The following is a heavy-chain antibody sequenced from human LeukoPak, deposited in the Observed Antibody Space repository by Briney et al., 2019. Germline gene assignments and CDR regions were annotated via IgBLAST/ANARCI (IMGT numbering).Heavy chain of an antibody. CDR1: GYTFTSCD. J-gene: IGHJ3*02. CDR3: AREGRDDAFDI. V-gene: IGHV1-8*03. Sequence: ASVKVSCKASGYTFTSCDINWVRQATGQGLEWMGWMNPNSGNTGYAQKFQGRVTITRNTSISTAYMELSSLRSEDTAVYYCAREGRDDAFDIWGQGTMVTVSS. CDR2: MNPNSGNT. D-gene: IGHD3-10*01.